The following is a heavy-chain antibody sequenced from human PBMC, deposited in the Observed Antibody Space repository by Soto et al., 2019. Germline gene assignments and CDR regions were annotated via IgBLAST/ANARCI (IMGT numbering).Heavy chain of an antibody. Sequence: ASLKVSCKASGYTFTSYTMHWVRQAPGQRLEWMGWINAGNGNTKYSQKFQGRVTITRNTSASTAYMELSSLRSEDTAVYYCARTLYGDNVDYWGQGTLVTVSS. CDR2: INAGNGNT. CDR1: GYTFTSYT. V-gene: IGHV1-3*01. D-gene: IGHD4-17*01. CDR3: ARTLYGDNVDY. J-gene: IGHJ4*02.